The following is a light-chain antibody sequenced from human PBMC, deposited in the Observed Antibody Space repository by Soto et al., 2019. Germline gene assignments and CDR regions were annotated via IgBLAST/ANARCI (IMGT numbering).Light chain of an antibody. V-gene: IGLV2-14*01. J-gene: IGLJ1*01. CDR1: SSDVGAYKY. Sequence: QSVLTQPASVSGSPGQSVTISCTGTSSDVGAYKYVSWYQQHPGKAPKLMIYEVSNRPSGVSNRFSGSKSGNTASLTISGLQADDEADYYCNSYAGGIIRFVFGTGTKVTVL. CDR2: EVS. CDR3: NSYAGGIIRFV.